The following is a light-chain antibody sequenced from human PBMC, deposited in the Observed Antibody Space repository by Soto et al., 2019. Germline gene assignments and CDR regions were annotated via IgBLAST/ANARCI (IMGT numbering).Light chain of an antibody. Sequence: QAVLTQPPSASGTPGQRVTISCSGSNSNIGTNTVNWYQQLPGTAPKLLLFSNTQRPSGVPDRFSGSNSGTSASLAISGLQSDDEADYYCATWDDRLDALVFGGGTKLTVL. CDR2: SNT. CDR1: NSNIGTNT. J-gene: IGLJ2*01. CDR3: ATWDDRLDALV. V-gene: IGLV1-44*01.